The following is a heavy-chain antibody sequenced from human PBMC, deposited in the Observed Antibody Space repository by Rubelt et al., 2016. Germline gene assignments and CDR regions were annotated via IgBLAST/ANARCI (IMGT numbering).Heavy chain of an antibody. V-gene: IGHV1-18*01. D-gene: IGHD3-16*02. CDR2: ISAYNGNT. CDR3: ARVMITFGGVIEVGWFDP. J-gene: IGHJ5*02. Sequence: QVQLVQSGAEVKEPGASVKVSCKASGYTFTSYGISWVRQAPGQGLEWMGWISAYNGNTNYAQKLQGRVTMTTGTSTSTAYMGLRSLRSDETAVYYCARVMITFGGVIEVGWFDPWGQGTLVTVSA. CDR1: GYTFTSYG.